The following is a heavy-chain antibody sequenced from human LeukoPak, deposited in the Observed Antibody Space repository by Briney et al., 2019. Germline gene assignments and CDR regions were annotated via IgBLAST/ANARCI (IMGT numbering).Heavy chain of an antibody. CDR2: IIPLFGTA. V-gene: IGHV1-69*05. CDR3: ARSDYYYYYYTDV. D-gene: IGHD4/OR15-4a*01. CDR1: GDTFSSYA. J-gene: IGHJ6*03. Sequence: SVKVSCKVSGDTFSSYAINWVRQAPGQGLEGMGKIIPLFGTADYAQKLQGRVTITTDESTITAYMELSSLRSEDTAVYYCARSDYYYYYYTDVWGKGTTVTVSS.